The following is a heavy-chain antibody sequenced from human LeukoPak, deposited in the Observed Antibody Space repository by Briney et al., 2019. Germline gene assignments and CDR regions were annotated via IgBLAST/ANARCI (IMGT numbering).Heavy chain of an antibody. D-gene: IGHD2-2*01. V-gene: IGHV3-30-3*01. CDR1: GFTFSSYA. CDR3: ARDRKMVVVPAAPPFFDY. J-gene: IGHJ4*02. CDR2: ISYDGSNK. Sequence: GGSLRLSCAASGFTFSSYAMHWVRQAPGKGLEWVAVISYDGSNKYYADSVKGRFTISRDNSKNTLYLQMNSLRAEDTAVYYCARDRKMVVVPAAPPFFDYWGQGTLVTVSS.